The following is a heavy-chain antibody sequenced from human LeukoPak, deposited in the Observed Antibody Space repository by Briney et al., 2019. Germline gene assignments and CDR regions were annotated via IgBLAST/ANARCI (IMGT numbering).Heavy chain of an antibody. V-gene: IGHV1-2*02. CDR1: GYTFTGYY. Sequence: ASVKVSCKASGYTFTGYYMHWVRQAPGQGLEWMGWINPIHGGTNYAQKFQGRVTMTRDTSISTAYMELSRLRPDDTAVYYCARGSVLRYFDWHTYYYYMDVWGKGTTVTISS. CDR2: INPIHGGT. D-gene: IGHD3-9*01. J-gene: IGHJ6*03. CDR3: ARGSVLRYFDWHTYYYYMDV.